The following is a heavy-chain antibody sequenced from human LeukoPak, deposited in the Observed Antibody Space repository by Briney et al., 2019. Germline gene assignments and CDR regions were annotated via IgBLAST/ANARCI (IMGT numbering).Heavy chain of an antibody. CDR1: GFTFSSYW. CDR3: ARDGVAVAGLFDY. D-gene: IGHD6-19*01. V-gene: IGHV3-7*01. CDR2: INQDGSAK. J-gene: IGHJ4*02. Sequence: GGSLRLSCAASGFTFSSYWMTWVRQAPGKGLEWVANINQDGSAKYYEDSVRGRFTISRDNARNSLYLQVNSLRAEDTAVCYCARDGVAVAGLFDYWGQGTLVTVSS.